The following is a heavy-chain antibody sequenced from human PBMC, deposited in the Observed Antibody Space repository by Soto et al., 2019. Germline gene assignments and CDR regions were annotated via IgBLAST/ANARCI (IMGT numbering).Heavy chain of an antibody. CDR1: GGSISSSNW. V-gene: IGHV4-4*02. CDR3: ARGGGTMIVVVINAFDI. CDR2: IYHSGST. J-gene: IGHJ3*02. D-gene: IGHD3-22*01. Sequence: KTSETLSLTCAVSGGSISSSNWWSWVRQPPGKGLEWIGEIYHSGSTNYNPSLKSRVTISVDKSKNQFSLKLSSVTAADTAVYYCARGGGTMIVVVINAFDIWGQGTMVTVSS.